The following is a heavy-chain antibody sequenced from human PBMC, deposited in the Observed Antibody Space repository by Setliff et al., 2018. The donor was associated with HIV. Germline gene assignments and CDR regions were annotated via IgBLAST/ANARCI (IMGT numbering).Heavy chain of an antibody. V-gene: IGHV3-21*01. CDR3: ARDRPKWVPLSAVDY. CDR2: ISSSSSYI. CDR1: GFTFSSCS. J-gene: IGHJ4*02. Sequence: GGSLRLSCAASGFTFSSCSMNWVRPAPGKGLEWVSSISSSSSYIYYADSVKGRFTISRDNAKNSLYLQMSSLGVEHTAVYYCARDRPKWVPLSAVDYWGKGALVTVSS. D-gene: IGHD1-26*01.